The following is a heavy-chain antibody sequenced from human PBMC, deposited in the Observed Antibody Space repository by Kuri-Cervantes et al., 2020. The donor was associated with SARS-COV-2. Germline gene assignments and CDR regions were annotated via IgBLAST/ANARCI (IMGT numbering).Heavy chain of an antibody. CDR3: AGLVGPSTPQGADY. D-gene: IGHD1-26*01. V-gene: IGHV1-2*02. Sequence: AVPVSCQGSGYTFPGYYMHWVRHAPGQGRAWMGWINPNSGGTNYAQKFQGRVTMTSDTLTSTVYMELGSLNSEGTAVYYCAGLVGPSTPQGADYWGRGTLVTVSS. J-gene: IGHJ4*02. CDR2: INPNSGGT. CDR1: GYTFPGYY.